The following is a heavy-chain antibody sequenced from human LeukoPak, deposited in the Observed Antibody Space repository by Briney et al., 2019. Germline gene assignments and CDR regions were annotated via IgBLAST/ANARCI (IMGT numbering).Heavy chain of an antibody. V-gene: IGHV3-48*03. CDR3: ARDTVNGPFVISLDL. CDR2: INSAGNDE. Sequence: GSMSLSCAASGFSLRSSEMNWVRQASGKGPEWVSHINSAGNDEDCTDSVRRPCTLSRDNAKDLLYLHLNSIRDEDTDVYYCARDTVNGPFVISLDLWGQGVLVTVSS. D-gene: IGHD2-8*01. J-gene: IGHJ5*02. CDR1: GFSLRSSE.